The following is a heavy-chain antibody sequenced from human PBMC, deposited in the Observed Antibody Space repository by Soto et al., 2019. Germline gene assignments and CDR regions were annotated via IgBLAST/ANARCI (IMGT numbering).Heavy chain of an antibody. V-gene: IGHV1-8*02. D-gene: IGHD2-8*02. J-gene: IGHJ4*02. Sequence: ASVKVSCKASGYTFTSYDINWVRQAAGQGPEWMGSVTPRNGDTAFARKYQGRVTVTSNTSMSTVYMELSNLRSDDTAVYYCARGGSYWARRHYFDSWGQGTLVTVSS. CDR2: VTPRNGDT. CDR1: GYTFTSYD. CDR3: ARGGSYWARRHYFDS.